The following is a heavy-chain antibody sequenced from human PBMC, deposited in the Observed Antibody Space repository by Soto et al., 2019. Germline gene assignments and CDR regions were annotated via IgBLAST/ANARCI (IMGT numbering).Heavy chain of an antibody. V-gene: IGHV4-38-2*01. D-gene: IGHD4-17*01. Sequence: PSETLSLTCAVSGYSISSGYYWGWIRQPPGKGLEWIGSIYHSGSTYYNPSLKSRVTISVDTSKNQFSLKLSSVTAADTAVYYCAKSAWDYGNCFDYWGQGTLVTVSS. CDR3: AKSAWDYGNCFDY. CDR1: GYSISSGYY. J-gene: IGHJ4*02. CDR2: IYHSGST.